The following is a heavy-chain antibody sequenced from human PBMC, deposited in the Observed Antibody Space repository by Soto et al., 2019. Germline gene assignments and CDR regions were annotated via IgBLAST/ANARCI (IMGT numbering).Heavy chain of an antibody. Sequence: SETLSLTCTVSSDSISSYYWSWIRQPPGKRLEWIGYISYSGSTDYDPSLKSRVTISGDTSKNQFSLKVSSVTAADTAVYYCARGTSWQLPFDYWGQGTLVTVSS. J-gene: IGHJ4*02. V-gene: IGHV4-59*01. CDR3: ARGTSWQLPFDY. CDR2: ISYSGST. D-gene: IGHD6-13*01. CDR1: SDSISSYY.